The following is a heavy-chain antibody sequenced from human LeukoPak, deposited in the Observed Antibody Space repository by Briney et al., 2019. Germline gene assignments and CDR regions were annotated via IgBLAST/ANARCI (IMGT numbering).Heavy chain of an antibody. J-gene: IGHJ4*02. D-gene: IGHD5-18*01. Sequence: SETLSLTCAVYGGSFSGYYWSWIRQPPGKGLEWIGEINHSGSTNYNPSLKSRVTILVDTSKNQFSLKLSSVTAADTAVYYCARGLTAMVTGGHGAAIDYWGQGTLVTVSS. V-gene: IGHV4-34*01. CDR2: INHSGST. CDR1: GGSFSGYY. CDR3: ARGLTAMVTGGHGAAIDY.